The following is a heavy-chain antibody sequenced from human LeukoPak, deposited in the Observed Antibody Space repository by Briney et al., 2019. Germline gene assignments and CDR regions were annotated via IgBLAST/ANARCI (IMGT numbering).Heavy chain of an antibody. D-gene: IGHD4-11*01. V-gene: IGHV1-3*01. J-gene: IGHJ6*02. CDR1: GYTFTSYA. Sequence: ASVKVSCKASGYTFTSYAMHWVRQAPGQRLEWMGWINAGNGNTKYSQKFQGRVTMTRDTSTSTVYMELSSLRSEDTAVYYCARDQQSQQNGMDVWGQGTTVTVSS. CDR3: ARDQQSQQNGMDV. CDR2: INAGNGNT.